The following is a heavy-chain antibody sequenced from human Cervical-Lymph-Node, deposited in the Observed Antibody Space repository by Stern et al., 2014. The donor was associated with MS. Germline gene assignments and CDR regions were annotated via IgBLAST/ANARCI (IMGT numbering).Heavy chain of an antibody. CDR3: AKVRLVIGLTSDAFDA. CDR2: ITWNSDTT. Sequence: EVQLVESGGGLVQPGRSLRLSCAASGFTFDDYAIHWVRQPPGKGLEWVSGITWNSDTTGYADSVKGRFTISRDNAKNSVYLQMNSLRVEDTALYYCAKVRLVIGLTSDAFDAWGQGTMVTVSS. J-gene: IGHJ3*01. CDR1: GFTFDDYA. D-gene: IGHD3-22*01. V-gene: IGHV3-9*01.